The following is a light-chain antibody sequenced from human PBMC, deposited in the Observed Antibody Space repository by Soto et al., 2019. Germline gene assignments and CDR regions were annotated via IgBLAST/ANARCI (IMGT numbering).Light chain of an antibody. J-gene: IGLJ2*01. V-gene: IGLV2-23*03. CDR2: EGS. Sequence: QSALTQPASVSGSPGQSITISCTGTSSNVGSYDLVSWYQQHPGKAPKVLIYEGSKRPSGVSNRFSGSKSGNTASLTISGLQAEDEADYFFCSYVGGRSLGVVFGGGTKLTVL. CDR1: SSNVGSYDL. CDR3: CSYVGGRSLGVV.